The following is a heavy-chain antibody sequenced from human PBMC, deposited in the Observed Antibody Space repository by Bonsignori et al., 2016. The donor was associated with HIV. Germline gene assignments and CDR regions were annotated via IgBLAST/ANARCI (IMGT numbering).Heavy chain of an antibody. J-gene: IGHJ3*01. V-gene: IGHV4-61*02. CDR2: IYSSGST. CDR1: GDSITSGTHY. Sequence: QVQLQESGPGLVKPSQTLSLTCTVSGDSITSGTHYWSWIRQPAGKGLEWIGRIYSSGSTKYNPSLKSRVTISLDTSKNQVSLKLSSLTAADTAVYYCARAAKGDVVVTIIHFGDAFDLWGQGTTVTVSS. CDR3: ARAAKGDVVVTIIHFGDAFDL. D-gene: IGHD2-21*02.